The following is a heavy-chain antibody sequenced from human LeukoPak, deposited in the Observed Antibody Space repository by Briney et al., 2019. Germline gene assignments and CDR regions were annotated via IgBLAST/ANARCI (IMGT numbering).Heavy chain of an antibody. Sequence: GASVKVSCEVSGYTLTELSMHWVRQAPGKGLEWMGGFDPEDGETIYAQKFQGRVTMTEDTSTDTAYMELSSLRSEDTAVYYCATPNTYYYDSSGPHDWFDPWGQGTLVTVSS. J-gene: IGHJ5*02. CDR1: GYTLTELS. CDR2: FDPEDGET. V-gene: IGHV1-24*01. CDR3: ATPNTYYYDSSGPHDWFDP. D-gene: IGHD3-22*01.